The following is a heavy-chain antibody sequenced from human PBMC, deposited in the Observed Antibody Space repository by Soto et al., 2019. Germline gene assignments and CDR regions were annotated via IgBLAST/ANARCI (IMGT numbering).Heavy chain of an antibody. V-gene: IGHV4-59*01. CDR3: ASAPYSGSYYVFDY. J-gene: IGHJ4*02. Sequence: SETLSLTCTVSGGSISSYYWSWIRQPPGKGLEWIGYIYYSGSTNYNPSLKSRVTISVDTSKNQFSLKLSSVTAADTAVYYCASAPYSGSYYVFDYWGQGTLVTVSS. CDR2: IYYSGST. CDR1: GGSISSYY. D-gene: IGHD1-26*01.